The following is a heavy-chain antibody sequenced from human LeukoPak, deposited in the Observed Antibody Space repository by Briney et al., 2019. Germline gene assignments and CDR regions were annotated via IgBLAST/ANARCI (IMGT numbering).Heavy chain of an antibody. D-gene: IGHD6-13*01. J-gene: IGHJ4*02. CDR1: GFTFSNYG. CDR3: AKDNVAAAGRYFDY. V-gene: IGHV3-30*18. Sequence: GRSLRLSCAASGFTFSNYGMHWVRQAPGKGLEWVALISYDGSNKYFADSVKGRFTISRDNSKNTLYLQMHSLRAEDTAVYYCAKDNVAAAGRYFDYWGQGTLVSVSS. CDR2: ISYDGSNK.